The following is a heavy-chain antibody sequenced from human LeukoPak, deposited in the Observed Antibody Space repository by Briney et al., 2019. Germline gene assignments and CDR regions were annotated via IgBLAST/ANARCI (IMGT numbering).Heavy chain of an antibody. CDR1: GFTFSSYE. D-gene: IGHD3-9*01. Sequence: GGSLRLSCAASGFTFSSYEMNWVRQAPGKGLEWVSYISSSGSTIYYADSVKGRFTISRDNSKNTLYLQMNSLRAEDTAVYYCAKDVVYDILTRTILYYYYYMDVWGKGTTVTISS. J-gene: IGHJ6*03. CDR3: AKDVVYDILTRTILYYYYYMDV. CDR2: ISSSGSTI. V-gene: IGHV3-48*03.